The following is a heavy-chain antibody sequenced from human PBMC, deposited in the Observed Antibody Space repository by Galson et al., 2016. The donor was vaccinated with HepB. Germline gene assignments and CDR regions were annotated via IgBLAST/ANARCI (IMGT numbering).Heavy chain of an antibody. Sequence: SLRLSCAASGFTFITYSMNWVRQAPGKGLEWLSYISSTSDSVYYADSVKGRFTISRDNAKNSVYLQMNSLRDEDTAVYYCARDMAVVGYYLDYWGQGTLVTVSS. J-gene: IGHJ4*02. V-gene: IGHV3-48*02. CDR3: ARDMAVVGYYLDY. CDR1: GFTFITYS. CDR2: ISSTSDSV. D-gene: IGHD6-19*01.